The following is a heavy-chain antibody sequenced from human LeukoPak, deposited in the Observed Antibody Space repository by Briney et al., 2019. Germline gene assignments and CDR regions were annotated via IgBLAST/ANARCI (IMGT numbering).Heavy chain of an antibody. V-gene: IGHV3-23*01. CDR1: GFTFSSYA. J-gene: IGHJ5*02. CDR2: ISGSGGST. CDR3: AKDGVYDTSGQGGWFDP. Sequence: GGSLRLSCAASGFTFSSYAMSWVRQAPGKGLEWVPAISGSGGSTYYADSVKGLLTISRDNSKNTLYLQMNSLRAEDTAVYYCAKDGVYDTSGQGGWFDPWGQGTLVTVSS. D-gene: IGHD3-22*01.